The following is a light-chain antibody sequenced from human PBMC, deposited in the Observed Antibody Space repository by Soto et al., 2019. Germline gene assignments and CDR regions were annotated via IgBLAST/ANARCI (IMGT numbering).Light chain of an antibody. CDR1: SSDLGGYTY. Sequence: QSVLTQPASVSGSPGQSITISCTGTSSDLGGYTYVSWYQQRPGKAPKLIIYEVSNRPSGVSHRFSGSKSGNTASLTISGLQAEDEADYYCASYTSIITLVFGGGTKVTVL. CDR2: EVS. CDR3: ASYTSIITLV. V-gene: IGLV2-14*01. J-gene: IGLJ3*02.